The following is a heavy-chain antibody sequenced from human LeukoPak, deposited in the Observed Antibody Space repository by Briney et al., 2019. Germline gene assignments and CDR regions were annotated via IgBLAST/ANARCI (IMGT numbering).Heavy chain of an antibody. CDR3: AKGGGRGDYDLTGRFPTHFDS. J-gene: IGHJ4*02. CDR1: GFIFHTYD. CDR2: FSGGATRT. D-gene: IGHD4-17*01. Sequence: GGSLRLSCAASGFIFHTYDMSWVRQAPGKGPVWVSGFSGGATRTYYTDSVTGRFTISRDNSKNTLYLQMNSLRGEDTAVYFCAKGGGRGDYDLTGRFPTHFDSWGQGTPVIVSS. V-gene: IGHV3-23*01.